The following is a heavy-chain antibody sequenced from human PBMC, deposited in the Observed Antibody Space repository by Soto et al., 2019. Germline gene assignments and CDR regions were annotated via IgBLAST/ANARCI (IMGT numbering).Heavy chain of an antibody. CDR1: GFTFSSYW. CDR2: INSDGSST. J-gene: IGHJ6*03. V-gene: IGHV3-74*01. D-gene: IGHD1-7*01. CDR3: ARDRNWNYRGYYYYYYMDV. Sequence: GESLKISCAASGFTFSSYWMHWVRQAPGKGLVWVSRINSDGSSTSYADSVKGRFTISRDNAKNTLYLQMNSLRAEDTAVYYCARDRNWNYRGYYYYYYMDVWGKGTTVTVSS.